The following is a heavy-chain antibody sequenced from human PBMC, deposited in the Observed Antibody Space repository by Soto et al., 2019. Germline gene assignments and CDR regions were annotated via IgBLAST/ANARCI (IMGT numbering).Heavy chain of an antibody. CDR3: ARSLGGGNVNFDS. J-gene: IGHJ4*02. CDR1: GYAFRSYD. V-gene: IGHV1-8*01. CDR2: MNPNSGDT. D-gene: IGHD2-21*01. Sequence: QVQLVQSGAEVKKPGASVKVSCKASGYAFRSYDINWVRQATGQGLEWMGWMNPNSGDTGYVEKFQSRVTMTRDTSITTAYMELSSLRSEDTAVYYCARSLGGGNVNFDSWGQGTLVTVSS.